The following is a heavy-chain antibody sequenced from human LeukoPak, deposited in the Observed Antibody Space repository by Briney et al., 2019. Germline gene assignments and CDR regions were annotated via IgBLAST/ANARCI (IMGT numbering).Heavy chain of an antibody. V-gene: IGHV3-21*01. Sequence: GGSLRLSCVASGFTFNNYAMCWVRQAPGRGLEWVSSINNVASHIYYAGSVRGRFTISRDNAKNSVYLQMNSLRPEDTAVYYCASPNGPGYYYYMDVWGKGTTVTVSS. CDR3: ASPNGPGYYYYMDV. D-gene: IGHD3-22*01. CDR1: GFTFNNYA. J-gene: IGHJ6*03. CDR2: INNVASHI.